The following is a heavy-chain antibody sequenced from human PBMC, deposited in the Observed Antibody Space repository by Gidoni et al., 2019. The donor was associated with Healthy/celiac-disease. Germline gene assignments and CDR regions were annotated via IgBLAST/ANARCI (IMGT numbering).Heavy chain of an antibody. V-gene: IGHV3-48*02. CDR1: GFPFSRYS. CDR3: ARDRGSIADNWFDP. J-gene: IGHJ5*02. Sequence: EVQLVESGGVLVQPGGSLRLSCAAPGFPFSRYSMNWVRQAPGKGLEWVSYISSSSSTIYYADSVKGRFTISRDNAKNSLYLQMNSLRDEDTAVYYCARDRGSIADNWFDPWGQGTLVTVSS. CDR2: ISSSSSTI. D-gene: IGHD6-6*01.